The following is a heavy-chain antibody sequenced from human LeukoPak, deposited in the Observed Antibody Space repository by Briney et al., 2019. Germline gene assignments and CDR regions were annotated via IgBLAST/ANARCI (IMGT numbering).Heavy chain of an antibody. V-gene: IGHV3-21*01. CDR1: GFTFSSYS. CDR3: ARGCSGGSCYERVPMRFDP. J-gene: IGHJ5*02. Sequence: PGGSLRFSCAASGFTFSSYSMNWVRQAPGKGLEWVSSINSSSSYIYYADSVKGRFTISRDNAKNSLYLQMNSLRAEDTAVYYCARGCSGGSCYERVPMRFDPWGQGTLVTVSS. D-gene: IGHD2-15*01. CDR2: INSSSSYI.